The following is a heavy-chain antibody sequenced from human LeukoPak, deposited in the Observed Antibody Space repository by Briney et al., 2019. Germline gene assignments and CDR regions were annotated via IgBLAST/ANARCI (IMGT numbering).Heavy chain of an antibody. Sequence: SETLSLTCTVSGGSISSYYWSWIRQPPGKGLEWIGYIYYSGSTNYNPSLKSRVTISVDTSKNQFSLKLSSVTAADTAVYYCARQGYSSSLWYFDYWGQGTLVTVSS. CDR2: IYYSGST. J-gene: IGHJ4*02. CDR3: ARQGYSSSLWYFDY. D-gene: IGHD6-13*01. V-gene: IGHV4-59*08. CDR1: GGSISSYY.